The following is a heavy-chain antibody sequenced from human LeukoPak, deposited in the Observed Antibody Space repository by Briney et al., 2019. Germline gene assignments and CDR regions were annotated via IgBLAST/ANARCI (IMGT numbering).Heavy chain of an antibody. Sequence: SETLSLTCTVSGGSISSYYWSWIRQPPGKGLEWIGYIDHTGITNYNPSLNSRVTISRDTSKNHFSLELSSATAADTAVYYCARVKYTAHNWFDPWGQGTLVTVSS. CDR1: GGSISSYY. V-gene: IGHV4-59*01. J-gene: IGHJ5*02. CDR3: ARVKYTAHNWFDP. D-gene: IGHD1-1*01. CDR2: IDHTGIT.